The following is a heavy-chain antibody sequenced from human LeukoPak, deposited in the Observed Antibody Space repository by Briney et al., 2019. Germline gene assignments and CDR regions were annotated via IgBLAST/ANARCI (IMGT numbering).Heavy chain of an antibody. CDR1: GGSISSSSYY. CDR2: IYYSGST. J-gene: IGHJ4*02. D-gene: IGHD2-2*01. V-gene: IGHV4-39*01. CDR3: ARQPREIVPVVPAATLDYFDY. Sequence: SETLSLTCTVSGGSISSSSYYWGWIRQPPGKGLEWIGSIYYSGSTYYNPSLKSRVTISVDTSKNQFSLKLSSVTAADTAVYYCARQPREIVPVVPAATLDYFDYWGQGTLVTVSS.